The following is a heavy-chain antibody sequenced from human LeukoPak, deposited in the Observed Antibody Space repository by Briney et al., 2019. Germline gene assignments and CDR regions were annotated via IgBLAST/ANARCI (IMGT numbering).Heavy chain of an antibody. CDR1: GFTFSSYS. D-gene: IGHD3-10*01. CDR2: ISSSSSYI. Sequence: GGSLRLPCAVSGFTFSSYSMNWVRQAPGKGLEWVSSISSSSSYIYYADSVKGRFTISRDNAKNSLYLQMNSLRAEDTAVYYCARDLVLLWFGELMWSFDYWGQGTLVTVSS. J-gene: IGHJ4*02. V-gene: IGHV3-21*01. CDR3: ARDLVLLWFGELMWSFDY.